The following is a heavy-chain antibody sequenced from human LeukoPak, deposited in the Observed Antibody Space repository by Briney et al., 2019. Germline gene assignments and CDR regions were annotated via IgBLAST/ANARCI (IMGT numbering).Heavy chain of an antibody. CDR3: SKAGDTNYYRHGDY. J-gene: IGHJ4*02. CDR1: GFTFSSYP. D-gene: IGHD4-11*01. CDR2: ISGNSGAT. V-gene: IGHV3-23*01. Sequence: PGGTLRLSCATSGFTFSSYPMSWVRQAPGRGLEWVSVISGNSGATYYADSLKGRFTISRDNAKNTVYLQMNNLRGEDTALYYCSKAGDTNYYRHGDYWGQGTLVTVSS.